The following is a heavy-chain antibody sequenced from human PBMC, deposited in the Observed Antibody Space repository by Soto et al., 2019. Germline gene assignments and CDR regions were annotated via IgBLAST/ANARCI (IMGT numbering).Heavy chain of an antibody. CDR2: ISAYNGNT. J-gene: IGHJ3*02. CDR3: AIEKVGATYVHVFDI. V-gene: IGHV1-18*01. Sequence: ASVKVSCKASGYTFTSYGISWVRQAPGQGLEWMGWISAYNGNTNYAQKLQGRVTMTTDTSTSTAYMELRSLRSDDTAVYYCAIEKVGATYVHVFDIWGQGTMVTVSS. D-gene: IGHD1-26*01. CDR1: GYTFTSYG.